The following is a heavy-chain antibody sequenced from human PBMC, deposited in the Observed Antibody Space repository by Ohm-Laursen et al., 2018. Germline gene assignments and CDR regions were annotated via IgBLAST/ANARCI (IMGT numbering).Heavy chain of an antibody. J-gene: IGHJ3*01. D-gene: IGHD3-22*01. CDR3: ARSVSNSGYFRHDAFDL. CDR1: GFTFSSYG. CDR2: INSVSSHR. V-gene: IGHV3-48*01. Sequence: SLRLSCAASGFTFSSYGIHWVRQAPGKGLEWLSYINSVSSHRYEGDSARGRFTMSRDNAKNSVDLQLTSLRVEDTAVYYCARSVSNSGYFRHDAFDLWGQGTMLIVSS.